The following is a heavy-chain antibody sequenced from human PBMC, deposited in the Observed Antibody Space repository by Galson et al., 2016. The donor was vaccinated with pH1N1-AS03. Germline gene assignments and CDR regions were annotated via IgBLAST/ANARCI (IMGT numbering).Heavy chain of an antibody. J-gene: IGHJ4*02. CDR3: ASAENGRDGYYDY. CDR1: GGSITSSSYY. CDR2: IYPSGST. D-gene: IGHD5-24*01. Sequence: LSLTCTVYGGSITSSSYYWGWIRQPPGKGLEWIGSIYPSGSTNYHPSLKSRVTISVDTSRNQFSLKLSSVTAADTAVYYCASAENGRDGYYDYWGQGTLVTVSS. V-gene: IGHV4-39*07.